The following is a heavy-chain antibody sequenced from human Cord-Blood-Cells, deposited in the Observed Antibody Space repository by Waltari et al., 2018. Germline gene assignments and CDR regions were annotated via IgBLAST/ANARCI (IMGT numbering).Heavy chain of an antibody. D-gene: IGHD2-21*02. CDR3: ARDQGGAYCGGDCYFAY. V-gene: IGHV1-69*01. J-gene: IGHJ4*02. Sequence: QVQLVQSGAEVKTPGSSVKVSCKASGGTFSSHAIRWVRQAPGQGLEWMGGIIPIFGTANYAQKFQGRVTITADESTSTAYMELSSLRSEDTAVYYCARDQGGAYCGGDCYFAYWGQGTLVTVSS. CDR1: GGTFSSHA. CDR2: IIPIFGTA.